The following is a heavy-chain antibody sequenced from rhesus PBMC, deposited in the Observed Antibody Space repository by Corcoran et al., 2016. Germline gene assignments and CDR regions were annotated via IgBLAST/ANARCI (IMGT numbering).Heavy chain of an antibody. CDR3: ARGYCSSTYCSSHGVDWYFDL. CDR2: IYGSSTST. V-gene: IGHV4S10*01. Sequence: QVQLQESGPGVVKPSETLSLTCAVSGGSISDSYRWSWIRQPPGKGLEWIGYIYGSSTSTNYNPSLKSRVNISKDTSKNQFSLKLSSVTAADAAVYYCARGYCSSTYCSSHGVDWYFDLWGPGTPITISS. J-gene: IGHJ2*01. D-gene: IGHD2-15*01. CDR1: GGSISDSYR.